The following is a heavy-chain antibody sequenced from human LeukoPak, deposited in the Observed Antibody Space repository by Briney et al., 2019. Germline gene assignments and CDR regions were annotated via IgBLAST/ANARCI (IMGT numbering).Heavy chain of an antibody. CDR1: GYSFTTYW. CDR2: IYPGDSDA. D-gene: IGHD2-15*01. V-gene: IGHV5-51*01. CDR3: ARQRYCSSGSCRGMDV. J-gene: IGHJ6*02. Sequence: GESLKISCKGSGYSFTTYWIGWVRQMPGKGLEWMGIIYPGDSDARYSPSFQGQVTISADKSISTAYLQWSSLKASDTAMYYCARQRYCSSGSCRGMDVWGQGTTVTVSS.